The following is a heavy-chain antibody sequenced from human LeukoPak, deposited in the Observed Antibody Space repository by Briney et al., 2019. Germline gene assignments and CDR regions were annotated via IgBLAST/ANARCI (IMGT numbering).Heavy chain of an antibody. V-gene: IGHV3-11*01. D-gene: IGHD5-12*01. CDR2: ISSSGSNI. CDR3: ARDSSYSGYGYFDY. Sequence: SGGSPRLSCAPSGFTFSVYYMSWMRQAPEEGGGCVSDISSSGSNIYYADSVKGRFTISRDNAKNSLYLQMNSLRAEDTAVYYCARDSSYSGYGYFDYWGQGTLVTVSS. CDR1: GFTFSVYY. J-gene: IGHJ4*02.